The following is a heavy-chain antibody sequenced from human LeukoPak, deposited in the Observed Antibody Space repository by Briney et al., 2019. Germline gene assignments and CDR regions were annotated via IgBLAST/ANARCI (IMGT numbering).Heavy chain of an antibody. Sequence: GGSLRLSCAASEFTFVRYAMNWVRQPPGKGLEWVAAISNGKTYYADSVRGRFAISRDDSTNTVYLHMNSLRDEDTALYHCVREAGYCAPVCVKTNWFDPWGQGTLVTVSS. CDR3: VREAGYCAPVCVKTNWFDP. V-gene: IGHV3-23*01. CDR2: ISNGKT. J-gene: IGHJ5*02. CDR1: EFTFVRYA. D-gene: IGHD2-15*01.